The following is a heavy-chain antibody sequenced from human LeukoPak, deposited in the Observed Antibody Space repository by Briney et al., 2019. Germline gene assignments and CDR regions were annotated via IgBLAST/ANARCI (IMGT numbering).Heavy chain of an antibody. CDR3: ARNPSKSYYYYYMDV. Sequence: SETLSLTCTVSGGSISSGGYYWSWIRPHPGKGLEWIGYIYYSGSTYYNPSLRSRVTISVDTSKNQFSLKLSSVTAADTAVYYCARNPSKSYYYYYMDVWGKGTTVTVSS. CDR2: IYYSGST. D-gene: IGHD4-11*01. V-gene: IGHV4-31*03. J-gene: IGHJ6*03. CDR1: GGSISSGGYY.